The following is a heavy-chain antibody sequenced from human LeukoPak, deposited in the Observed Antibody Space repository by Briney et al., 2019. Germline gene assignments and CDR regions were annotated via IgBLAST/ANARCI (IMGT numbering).Heavy chain of an antibody. CDR1: GDTFSSSH. J-gene: IGHJ4*02. D-gene: IGHD3-10*01. CDR2: INPSGGT. CDR3: AREPTAGSCYFDY. Sequence: ASVKVSCKASGDTFSSSHIHWVRQAPGQGLEWMGLINPSGGTSHSNTIQGRVTLTRDTFTSTLYMELNSLRSEDTAVYYCAREPTAGSCYFDYWGQETLVTVSS. V-gene: IGHV1-46*01.